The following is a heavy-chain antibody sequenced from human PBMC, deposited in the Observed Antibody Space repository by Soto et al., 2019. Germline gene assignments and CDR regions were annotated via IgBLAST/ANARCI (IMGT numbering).Heavy chain of an antibody. D-gene: IGHD2-2*01. CDR3: ATVVPAAPYYYYGMDV. J-gene: IGHJ6*02. CDR1: GYTFTSYD. V-gene: IGHV1-8*01. Sequence: ASVKVSCKASGYTFTSYDINWVRQATGQGLEWMGWMNPNSGNTGYAQKFQGRVTITRDTSASTAYMELSSLRSEDTAVYYCATVVPAAPYYYYGMDVWGQGTTVTVSS. CDR2: MNPNSGNT.